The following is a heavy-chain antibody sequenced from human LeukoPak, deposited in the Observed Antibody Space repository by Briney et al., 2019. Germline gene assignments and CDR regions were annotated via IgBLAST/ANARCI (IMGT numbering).Heavy chain of an antibody. CDR1: GFTFSSYS. CDR2: ISSSSSYI. D-gene: IGHD6-19*01. J-gene: IGHJ4*02. CDR3: ARSGYSSGWYSEGIGY. Sequence: PGGSLRLSCAASGFTFSSYSMNWVRQAPGKGLEWVSSISSSSSYIYYADSVKGRFTISRDNAKNSLYLQMNSLRAEDTAVYYCARSGYSSGWYSEGIGYWGQGTPVTVSS. V-gene: IGHV3-21*01.